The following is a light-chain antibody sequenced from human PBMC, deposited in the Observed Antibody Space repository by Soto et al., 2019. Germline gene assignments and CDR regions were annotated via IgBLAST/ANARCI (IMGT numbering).Light chain of an antibody. V-gene: IGKV3-11*01. CDR1: QSIGIY. Sequence: EVVLTQSASTLSLSPGERATLSCRASQSIGIYLAWYRQKPGQAPRLLIYDAPNRATGIPARFSGSGSGTDFTLTISSLQAEDFATYYCQQSYSIPRTFGQGTKVAIK. CDR3: QQSYSIPRT. J-gene: IGKJ1*01. CDR2: DAP.